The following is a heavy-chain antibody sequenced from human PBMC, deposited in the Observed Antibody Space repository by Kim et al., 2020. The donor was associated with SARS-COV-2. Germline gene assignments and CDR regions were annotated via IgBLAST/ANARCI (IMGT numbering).Heavy chain of an antibody. CDR2: IKTKVHGGTS. CDR3: TTEGYIYCHHGIDT. J-gene: IGHJ3*02. D-gene: IGHD5-18*01. CDR1: GFNFGSAW. V-gene: IGHV3-15*01. Sequence: GGSLRLSCAASGFNFGSAWMSWVRQAPGKGLEWVGRIKTKVHGGTSVYAAPVTGRFTISRDDSKNTLFLHMNRLKSDDTAMYFCTTEGYIYCHHGIDTWGHGTMVTVSS.